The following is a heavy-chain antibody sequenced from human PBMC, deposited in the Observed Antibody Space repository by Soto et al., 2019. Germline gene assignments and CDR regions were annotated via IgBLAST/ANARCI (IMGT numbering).Heavy chain of an antibody. V-gene: IGHV3-15*01. CDR2: INTKTDGGTI. CDR3: TTGIGAM. CDR1: GFTFSNAW. Sequence: EVQLVESGGGLVKPGGSLRLSCVASGFTFSNAWMSWVRQAPGKGLEWVGRINTKTDGGTIDYAAPVKGRFTISRDDSKNTLYLQMNSLKSEDTAVYHCTTGIGAMWGQGTTVTVSS. J-gene: IGHJ3*02. D-gene: IGHD1-20*01.